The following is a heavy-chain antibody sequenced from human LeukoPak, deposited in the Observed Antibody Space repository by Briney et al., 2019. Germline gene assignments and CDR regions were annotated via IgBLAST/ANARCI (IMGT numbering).Heavy chain of an antibody. D-gene: IGHD2-8*01. Sequence: GGSLRLSCAASGFTFSRSGMHWVRRAPGKGPEWVAVIWYDGSKQYYTESVKGRFTISRDNSKNTLDLQMSSLRVEDTAVYYCARDTTEGVLSLDVWGQGTTVTVSS. CDR2: IWYDGSKQ. V-gene: IGHV3-33*01. J-gene: IGHJ6*02. CDR3: ARDTTEGVLSLDV. CDR1: GFTFSRSG.